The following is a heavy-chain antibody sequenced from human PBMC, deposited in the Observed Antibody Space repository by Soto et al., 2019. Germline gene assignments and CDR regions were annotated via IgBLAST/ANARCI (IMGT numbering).Heavy chain of an antibody. J-gene: IGHJ4*02. V-gene: IGHV3-7*05. Sequence: VQLVESGGGLVQPGGSLRLSCAASGFTFSTYWMDWVRQAPGKGLEWVANIKQDGSEIHYVDSVKGRFTISRDKAKNSLYLQMNSLRAEDTAVYYCGNSKIGYWGQGTLVTVSS. CDR1: GFTFSTYW. D-gene: IGHD1-20*01. CDR3: GNSKIGY. CDR2: IKQDGSEI.